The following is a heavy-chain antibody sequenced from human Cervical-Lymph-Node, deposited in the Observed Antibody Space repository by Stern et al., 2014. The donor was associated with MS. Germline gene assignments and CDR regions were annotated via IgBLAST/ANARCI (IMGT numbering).Heavy chain of an antibody. D-gene: IGHD3-9*01. CDR1: DDSINSDDYY. V-gene: IGHV4-30-4*01. CDR2: IYYSGST. Sequence: QVQLQESGPGLVKPSQTLSLTCSVSDDSINSDDYYWGWIRQPPGKGLEWIGYIYYSGSTHYNPSLKSRFTISIETYKNQVSLRINFVTAAGPAVYYWARVDSNGHYPYYFDYWGQGILVTVSS. J-gene: IGHJ4*02. CDR3: ARVDSNGHYPYYFDY.